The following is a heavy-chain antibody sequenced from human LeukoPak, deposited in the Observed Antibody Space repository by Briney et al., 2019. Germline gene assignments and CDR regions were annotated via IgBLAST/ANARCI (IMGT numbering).Heavy chain of an antibody. CDR1: GFTFDDYA. CDR3: AKDLSESGYDSSFDY. J-gene: IGHJ4*02. D-gene: IGHD5-12*01. Sequence: SGGSLRLSCAASGFTFDDYAMHRVRQAPGKGLEWVSGISWNSGSIGYGDSVKGRFTISRDNAKNSLYLQMNSLRAEDTALYDCAKDLSESGYDSSFDYWGQGTLVTVSS. V-gene: IGHV3-9*01. CDR2: ISWNSGSI.